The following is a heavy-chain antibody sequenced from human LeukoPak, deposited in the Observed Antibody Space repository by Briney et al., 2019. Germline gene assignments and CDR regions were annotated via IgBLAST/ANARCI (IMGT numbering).Heavy chain of an antibody. J-gene: IGHJ4*02. CDR1: GFTFSAHA. CDR3: AGNRRPYYDNSNRVDY. V-gene: IGHV3-30-3*01. Sequence: GGSLRLSCAASGFTFSAHAMHWVRQPPGKGLEWVTVISYDGSNKYYADSVKGRLTISRDNSKNPLYLQIDSLRAEDTAVYYCAGNRRPYYDNSNRVDYWGQGTLVTVSS. CDR2: ISYDGSNK. D-gene: IGHD3-22*01.